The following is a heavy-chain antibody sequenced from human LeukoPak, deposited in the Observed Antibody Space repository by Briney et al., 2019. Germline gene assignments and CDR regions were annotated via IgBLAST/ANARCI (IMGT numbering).Heavy chain of an antibody. CDR2: MSYDESSK. J-gene: IGHJ4*02. D-gene: IGHD3-22*01. CDR1: GFTFSTYA. CDR3: ARERYDSRWYTFGS. V-gene: IGHV3-30-3*01. Sequence: PGRSLRLSCAASGFTFSTYAMYWVRQAPGKGLEWVAVMSYDESSKYFADSVKGRFTISRDNSKNTLYLLMNSLRAEDTAVYYCARERYDSRWYTFGSWGQGTLVTVSS.